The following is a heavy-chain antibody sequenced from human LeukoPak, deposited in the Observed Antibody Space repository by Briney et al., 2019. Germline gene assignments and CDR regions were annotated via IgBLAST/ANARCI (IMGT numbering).Heavy chain of an antibody. CDR2: ISWNSGSI. D-gene: IGHD1-26*01. CDR1: GFTFDDYA. Sequence: GRSLRLSCAASGFTFDDYAMHWVRQAPGKGLEWVSGISWNSGSIGYADSVKGRFTISRDNAKNSLYLQMSSLRAEDMALYYCAKAAGATSLPNYFDYWGQGTLVTVSS. CDR3: AKAAGATSLPNYFDY. J-gene: IGHJ4*02. V-gene: IGHV3-9*03.